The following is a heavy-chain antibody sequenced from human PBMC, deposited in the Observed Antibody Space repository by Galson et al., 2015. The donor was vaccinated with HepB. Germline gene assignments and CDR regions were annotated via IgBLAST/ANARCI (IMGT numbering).Heavy chain of an antibody. D-gene: IGHD3-16*01. V-gene: IGHV3-64*02. CDR2: ISSNGGST. Sequence: SLRLSCAASGFTFSSYAMHWVRQAPGKGLEYVSVISSNGGSTYYADSVKGRFTISRDNSKNILYLQMVSLRVEDMAVYYCARDWGVGELDYWGQGTLVTVSS. CDR3: ARDWGVGELDY. CDR1: GFTFSSYA. J-gene: IGHJ4*02.